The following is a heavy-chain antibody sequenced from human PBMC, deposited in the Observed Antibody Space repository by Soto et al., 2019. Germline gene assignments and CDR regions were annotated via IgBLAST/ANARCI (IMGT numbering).Heavy chain of an antibody. CDR3: ARISRSPNSGYFDY. Sequence: SETLSLTCTVSGGSIITYYWSWVRQPPGKGLEWIGYIYYSGNANYNPSLKSRVTISIDTSKNQFSLKLSSVTAADTAVYYCARISRSPNSGYFDYWGQGALVTVS. CDR1: GGSIITYY. V-gene: IGHV4-59*01. D-gene: IGHD1-26*01. CDR2: IYYSGNA. J-gene: IGHJ4*02.